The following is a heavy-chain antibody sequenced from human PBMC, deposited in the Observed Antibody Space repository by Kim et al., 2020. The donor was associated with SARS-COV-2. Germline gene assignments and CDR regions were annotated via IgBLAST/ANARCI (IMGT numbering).Heavy chain of an antibody. V-gene: IGHV1-18*04. Sequence: ASVKVSCKASGYSFTSYGISWVRQAPGQGLEWMGWFTAYNGATDYTQKFRDRVTMTIDTSTSTAYMELRNLRSDDTAVYYCARAYYGDYQDYWGQGTLVTVSS. CDR2: FTAYNGAT. CDR3: ARAYYGDYQDY. D-gene: IGHD4-17*01. CDR1: GYSFTSYG. J-gene: IGHJ4*02.